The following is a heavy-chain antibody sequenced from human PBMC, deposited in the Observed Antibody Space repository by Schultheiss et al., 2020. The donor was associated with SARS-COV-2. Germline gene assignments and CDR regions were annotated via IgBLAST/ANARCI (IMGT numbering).Heavy chain of an antibody. Sequence: SETLSLTCTVSGGSISSGGYYWSWIRQHPGKGLEWIGYIYYSGITYYNPSLKSRVTISVDTSKNQFSLKLSSVTAADTAVYYCARREPRAYGMDVWGQGTTVTVSS. D-gene: IGHD1-14*01. CDR1: GGSISSGGYY. CDR2: IYYSGIT. V-gene: IGHV4-31*03. CDR3: ARREPRAYGMDV. J-gene: IGHJ6*02.